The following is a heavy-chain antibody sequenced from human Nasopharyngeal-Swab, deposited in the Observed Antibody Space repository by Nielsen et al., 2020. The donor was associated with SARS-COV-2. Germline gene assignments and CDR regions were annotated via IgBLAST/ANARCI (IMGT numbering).Heavy chain of an antibody. CDR3: ARGDSFDP. CDR1: ESIFSGYS. V-gene: IGHV3-48*02. Sequence: GESLKISCAASESIFSGYSMSWVRQAPGKGPEWISHISSGGRTIRYADSVKGRFTISRDKAGNTLSLQMNSLRDEDTGVYYCARGDSFDPWGQGTQVTVSS. CDR2: ISSGGRTI. J-gene: IGHJ5*02.